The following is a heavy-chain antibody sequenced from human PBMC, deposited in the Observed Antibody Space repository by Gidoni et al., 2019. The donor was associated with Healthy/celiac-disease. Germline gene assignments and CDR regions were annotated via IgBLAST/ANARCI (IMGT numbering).Heavy chain of an antibody. CDR2: INHSGST. J-gene: IGHJ5*02. D-gene: IGHD4-4*01. V-gene: IGHV4-34*01. Sequence: QLQLQQWGSGLLKPSETLSLTCAVFGWSVSGYYWSWIRQPPGKGLEWIGEINHSGSTNYNPSLKSRVTITVDTSKNQFSLKLSSVTAADTAVYYCAREKHDCSNPNWFDPWGQGTLVTVSS. CDR1: GWSVSGYY. CDR3: AREKHDCSNPNWFDP.